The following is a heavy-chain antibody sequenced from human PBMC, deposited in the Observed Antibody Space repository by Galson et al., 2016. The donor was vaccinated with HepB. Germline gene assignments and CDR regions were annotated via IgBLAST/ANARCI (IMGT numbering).Heavy chain of an antibody. CDR2: ISYDGTNK. D-gene: IGHD4-23*01. CDR1: GFTFSRYA. Sequence: SLRLSCATSGFTFSRYALHWVRQAPGKGLEWVAVISYDGTNKYHADSVRGRFTISRDNSMDTLYLQMNSLRGEDTAVYYCARAGEDYGGHPSNYWGQGTLVTVSS. V-gene: IGHV3-30*04. J-gene: IGHJ4*02. CDR3: ARAGEDYGGHPSNY.